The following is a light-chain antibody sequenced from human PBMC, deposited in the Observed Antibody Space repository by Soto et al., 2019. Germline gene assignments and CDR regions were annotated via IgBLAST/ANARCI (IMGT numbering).Light chain of an antibody. CDR1: QSISSY. J-gene: IGKJ5*01. CDR2: AAS. V-gene: IGKV1-39*01. Sequence: DIQMTQSPSSLSASVGDRVTITCRASQSISSYLNWYQQKPGKAPKLLIYAASSLQSGVPSRFSGGGSGTDFTLTISSLQPEDFATYYCQHTYFTPNTFGQGTRVEIK. CDR3: QHTYFTPNT.